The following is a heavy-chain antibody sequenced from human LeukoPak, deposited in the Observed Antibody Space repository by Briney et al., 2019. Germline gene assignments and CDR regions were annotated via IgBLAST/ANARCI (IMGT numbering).Heavy chain of an antibody. J-gene: IGHJ6*02. V-gene: IGHV3-21*01. Sequence: GSLRLSCVASGFTFRTYTMNWVRQAPGKGLEWVSSISVSSTDIYYADSVKGRFTISRDNAKNSLYLQMISLRAEDTAIYYCARDSTYYDSSGYDYYYGMDVWGQGTMVTVSS. CDR2: ISVSSTDI. CDR1: GFTFRTYT. CDR3: ARDSTYYDSSGYDYYYGMDV. D-gene: IGHD3-22*01.